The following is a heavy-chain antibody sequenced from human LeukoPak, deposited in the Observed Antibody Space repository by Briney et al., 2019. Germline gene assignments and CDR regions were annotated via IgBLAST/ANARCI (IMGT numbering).Heavy chain of an antibody. J-gene: IGHJ4*02. V-gene: IGHV3-30*02. CDR3: AKDSSDYYFDY. Sequence: PGGSLRPSCVASGFTFRSYGIHWVRQAPGKGLEWLAFIWYDEITKNYADSVKGRFTISRDNSKNTLYVQMNSLRPDDTAVYYCAKDSSDYYFDYWGQGTLVTVSS. CDR2: IWYDEITK. D-gene: IGHD3-22*01. CDR1: GFTFRSYG.